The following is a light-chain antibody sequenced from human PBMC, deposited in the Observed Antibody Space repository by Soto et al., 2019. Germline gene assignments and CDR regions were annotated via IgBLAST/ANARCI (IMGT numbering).Light chain of an antibody. CDR3: AVWDDSLNGRL. CDR2: SNN. V-gene: IGLV1-44*01. Sequence: QSVLTQPPSASGTPGQRVTISCSGSSSNIGSNTVNWYQQLPGTAPKPLIHSNNQRPSGVPDRFSGSKSGTSASLAISGLQSEDEADYYCAVWDDSLNGRLFGGGTKLTVL. CDR1: SSNIGSNT. J-gene: IGLJ3*02.